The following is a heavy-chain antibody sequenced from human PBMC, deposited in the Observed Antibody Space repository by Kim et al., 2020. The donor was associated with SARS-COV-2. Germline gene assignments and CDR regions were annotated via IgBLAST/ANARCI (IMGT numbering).Heavy chain of an antibody. D-gene: IGHD4-17*01. CDR3: ARVTWPDYGDYGGWFDP. Sequence: SETLSLTCTVSGGSISSYYWSWIRQPPGKGLEWIGYIYYSGSTNYNPSLKSRVTISVDTSKNQFSLKLSSVTAADTAVYYCARVTWPDYGDYGGWFDPWGQGTLVTVSS. J-gene: IGHJ5*02. CDR2: IYYSGST. CDR1: GGSISSYY. V-gene: IGHV4-59*13.